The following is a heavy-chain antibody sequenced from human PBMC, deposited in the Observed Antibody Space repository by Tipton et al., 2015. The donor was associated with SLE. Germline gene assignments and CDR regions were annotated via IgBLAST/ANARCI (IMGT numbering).Heavy chain of an antibody. Sequence: GLVKPSETLSLTCGVSGDSISSSSYYWGWIRQPPGKGLEWVGTVYYTGNTFYNPSLKSRVTILVDTSKNQFSLKLSSVTAADTAVYYCARDEYRYDATGYHLLGHFDFWGQGTLVTVSS. CDR3: ARDEYRYDATGYHLLGHFDF. J-gene: IGHJ4*02. CDR1: GDSISSSSYY. V-gene: IGHV4-39*07. D-gene: IGHD3-22*01. CDR2: VYYTGNT.